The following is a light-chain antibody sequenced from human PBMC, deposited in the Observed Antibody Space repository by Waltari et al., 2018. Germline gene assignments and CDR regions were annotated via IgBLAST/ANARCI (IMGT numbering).Light chain of an antibody. J-gene: IGKJ3*01. Sequence: EIVMTQSPATLSVSPGERATLSCRASQSVSHNLAWYQQKPGQAPRLLIYGASNRATGIPARFSGSGSGTDFTLTISSLQSEDFAVYYCQHYNNWPPLFTFGPGTKVDIK. CDR2: GAS. V-gene: IGKV3-15*01. CDR3: QHYNNWPPLFT. CDR1: QSVSHN.